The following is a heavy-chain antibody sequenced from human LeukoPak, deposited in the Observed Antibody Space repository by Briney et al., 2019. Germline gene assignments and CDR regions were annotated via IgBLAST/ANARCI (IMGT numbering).Heavy chain of an antibody. V-gene: IGHV4-39*01. CDR3: ARRSGYSYGYGY. CDR1: GGSISSGGYY. D-gene: IGHD5-18*01. J-gene: IGHJ4*02. CDR2: IYYSGST. Sequence: SETLSLTCTVSGGSISSGGYYWGWIRQPPGKGLEWIGSIYYSGSTYYNPSLKSRVTISVDTSKNQFSLKLSSVTAADTAVYYCARRSGYSYGYGYWGQGTLVTVSS.